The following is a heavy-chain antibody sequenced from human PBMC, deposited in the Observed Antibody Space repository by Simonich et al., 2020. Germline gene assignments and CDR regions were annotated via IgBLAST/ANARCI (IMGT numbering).Heavy chain of an antibody. Sequence: EVQLVESGGGLVQPGGSLRLSGAASGFTFSSYWMHWVRQAPGKGLGVVSPMKRDGSIKSHADSVKGRFTISRDNAKNALYLQMNSLRAEDTAVYYCASFNVVPAADAFDIWGQGTMVTVSS. CDR2: MKRDGSIK. CDR1: GFTFSSYW. CDR3: ASFNVVPAADAFDI. J-gene: IGHJ3*02. V-gene: IGHV3-74*01. D-gene: IGHD2-2*01.